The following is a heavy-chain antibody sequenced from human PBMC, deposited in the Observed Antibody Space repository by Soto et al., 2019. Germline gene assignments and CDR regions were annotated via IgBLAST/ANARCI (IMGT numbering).Heavy chain of an antibody. V-gene: IGHV3-11*01. CDR3: ARGGLPAANSHMDV. CDR2: ISSSGGTI. D-gene: IGHD2-2*01. CDR1: GFTFSDYY. J-gene: IGHJ6*03. Sequence: GGSLRLSCAASGFTFSDYYMNWIRQTPGKGLEWVSYISSSGGTIYYADSVKGRFTISRDNAKNSLYLQINSLRADDTAVYYCARGGLPAANSHMDVWGKGTTVTVSS.